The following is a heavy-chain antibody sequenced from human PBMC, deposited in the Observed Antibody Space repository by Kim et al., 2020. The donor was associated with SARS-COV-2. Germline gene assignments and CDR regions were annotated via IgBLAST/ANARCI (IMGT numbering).Heavy chain of an antibody. CDR1: GGSISSYY. D-gene: IGHD3-3*01. V-gene: IGHV4-59*01. J-gene: IGHJ2*01. Sequence: SHTLSLTCTVSGGSISSYYWSWIRQPPGKGLEWIGYIYYSGSTNYNPSLKSRVTISVDTSKNQFSLKLSSVTAADTAVYYCARDHREWLQYTANWYFDLWGRGTLVTVSS. CDR3: ARDHREWLQYTANWYFDL. CDR2: IYYSGST.